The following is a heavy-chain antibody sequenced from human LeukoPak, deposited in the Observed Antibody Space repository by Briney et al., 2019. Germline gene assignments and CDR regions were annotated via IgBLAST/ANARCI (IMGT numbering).Heavy chain of an antibody. Sequence: ASVKVSCKASGYTFTGYYMHWVRQAPGQGLEWMGWISAYNGNTNYAQKLQGRVTMTTDTSTSTAYMELRSLRSDDTAVYYCARGLGIAAAGTWGWFDPWGQGTLVTVSS. CDR2: ISAYNGNT. J-gene: IGHJ5*02. D-gene: IGHD6-13*01. V-gene: IGHV1-18*04. CDR1: GYTFTGYY. CDR3: ARGLGIAAAGTWGWFDP.